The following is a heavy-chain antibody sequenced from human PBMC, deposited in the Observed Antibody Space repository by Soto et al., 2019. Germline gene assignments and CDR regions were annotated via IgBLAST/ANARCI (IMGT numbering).Heavy chain of an antibody. CDR2: STPLFGAT. V-gene: IGHV1-69*13. CDR3: AFIPLQDSSGSFILLGYFHS. CDR1: GGPFTSYG. J-gene: IGHJ4*02. Sequence: GASVKVSCKTSGGPFTSYGISWVRQAPGQGLEWMGGSTPLFGATNYAQKFQGRVVITADESTSTTYMELSSLSSADTAVYYCAFIPLQDSSGSFILLGYFHSWGQGTLVTVSS. D-gene: IGHD3-22*01.